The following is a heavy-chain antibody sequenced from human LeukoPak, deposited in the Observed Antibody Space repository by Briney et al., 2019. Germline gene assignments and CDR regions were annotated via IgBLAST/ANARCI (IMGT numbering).Heavy chain of an antibody. Sequence: GGSLRLSCAASGFSFTTYWMTWVRQAPGKGLQWVANINEDGSVKYYVDSVKGRFTISRDNAKNSLYLQMNSLRAEDTALYYCAKDMRGTAMIAFDYWGQGTLVTVSS. CDR1: GFSFTTYW. CDR2: INEDGSVK. V-gene: IGHV3-7*03. D-gene: IGHD5-18*01. CDR3: AKDMRGTAMIAFDY. J-gene: IGHJ4*02.